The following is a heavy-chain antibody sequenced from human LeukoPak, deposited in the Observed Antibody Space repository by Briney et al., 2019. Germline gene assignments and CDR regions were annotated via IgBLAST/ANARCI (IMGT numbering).Heavy chain of an antibody. V-gene: IGHV4-39*01. CDR3: ARQDSGSYLNPLDI. Sequence: AETLTLTCTVSGGSISSSSYYWGWIRQPPGKELVWVGSVYYSGNTYYNPSLKSRVTMSVDTSKNQFALRLSSVTAADTAVYYCARQDSGSYLNPLDIWGQGTVVTVSS. J-gene: IGHJ3*02. CDR1: GGSISSSSYY. CDR2: VYYSGNT. D-gene: IGHD1-26*01.